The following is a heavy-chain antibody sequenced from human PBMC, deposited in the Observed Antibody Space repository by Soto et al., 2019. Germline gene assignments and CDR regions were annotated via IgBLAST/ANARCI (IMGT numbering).Heavy chain of an antibody. CDR2: ISGSGASA. J-gene: IGHJ4*02. CDR3: AKDLWNQYYVDS. V-gene: IGHV3-23*01. Sequence: GGSLRLSCAASGFTFSSYAMSWVRQAPGKGLDWVSTISGSGASADYADSVKGRFTISRDNSKNTLSLQMDGLRAEDTGVYYSAKDLWNQYYVDSWGQATLVTVSS. D-gene: IGHD1-1*01. CDR1: GFTFSSYA.